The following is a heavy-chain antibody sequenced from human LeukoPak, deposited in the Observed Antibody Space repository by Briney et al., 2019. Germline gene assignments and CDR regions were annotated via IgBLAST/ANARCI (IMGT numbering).Heavy chain of an antibody. CDR3: ARVNGASSSWYSFDY. Sequence: GGSLRLSCAASGFTFDDYGMSWVRQAPGKGLEWVSGINWNGGSTGYADSVKGRFTISRDNAKNSLYLQMNSLRAEDTALYYCARVNGASSSWYSFDYWGQGTLVTVSS. CDR2: INWNGGST. J-gene: IGHJ4*02. V-gene: IGHV3-20*04. CDR1: GFTFDDYG. D-gene: IGHD6-13*01.